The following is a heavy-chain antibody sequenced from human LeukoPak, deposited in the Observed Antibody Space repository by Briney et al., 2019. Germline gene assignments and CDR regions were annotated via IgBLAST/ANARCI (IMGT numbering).Heavy chain of an antibody. V-gene: IGHV4-38-2*02. CDR3: ARERYGDYIFDY. J-gene: IGHJ4*02. CDR1: GYSISSGYY. Sequence: SETLSLTCAVSGYSISSGYYWGWIRQPPGKGPEWIGSIYHSGSTYYNPSLKSRVTISVDTSKNQFSLKLSSVTAADTAVYYCARERYGDYIFDYWGQGTLVTVSS. D-gene: IGHD4-17*01. CDR2: IYHSGST.